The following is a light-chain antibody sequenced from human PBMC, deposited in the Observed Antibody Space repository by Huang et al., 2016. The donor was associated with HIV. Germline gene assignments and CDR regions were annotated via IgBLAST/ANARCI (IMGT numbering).Light chain of an antibody. CDR2: GAS. V-gene: IGKV3-20*01. CDR1: QSVRSSA. Sequence: EIVLTQSPGTLSLSPGERATLSCRASQSVRSSAFAWYQQKPCQSPRLLIFGASNSATSIPDRFSGSGSATDFTLTISRLEPEDFAVYYCQQYGSSPLTFGGGTKVEIK. CDR3: QQYGSSPLT. J-gene: IGKJ4*01.